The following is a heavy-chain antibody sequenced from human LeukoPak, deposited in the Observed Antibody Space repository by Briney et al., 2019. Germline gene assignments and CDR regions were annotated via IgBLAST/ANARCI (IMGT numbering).Heavy chain of an antibody. Sequence: SETLSLTCTVSGGSISSYYWSWIRQPPGKGLEWIGYIYYSGSTNYNPSLKSRVTISVDTSKNQFSLKLSSVTAADTAVYYCARDRVEYYYYYMDVWGKGTTVTVSS. CDR2: IYYSGST. CDR1: GGSISSYY. V-gene: IGHV4-59*01. D-gene: IGHD1-1*01. CDR3: ARDRVEYYYYYMDV. J-gene: IGHJ6*03.